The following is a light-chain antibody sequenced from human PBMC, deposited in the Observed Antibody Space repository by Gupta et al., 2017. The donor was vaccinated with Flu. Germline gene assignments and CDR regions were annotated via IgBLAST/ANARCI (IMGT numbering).Light chain of an antibody. J-gene: IGLJ2*01. V-gene: IGLV6-57*01. Sequence: ISVTRSSGSSASNCVQWYQHRRGSSPTTVICDDKHRRSGVPDRFAGSSDSSSNSASFTIAGLKTEEEADYYCQSCDSSDHGAVFGGGITLTVL. CDR2: DDK. CDR3: QSCDSSDHGAV. CDR1: SGSSASNC.